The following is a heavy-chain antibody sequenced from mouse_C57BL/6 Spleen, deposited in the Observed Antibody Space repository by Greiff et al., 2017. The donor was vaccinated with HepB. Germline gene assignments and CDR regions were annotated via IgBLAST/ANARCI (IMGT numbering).Heavy chain of an antibody. Sequence: QVQLKQPGAELVKPGASVKLSCKASGYTFTSYWMQWVKQRPGQGLEWIGEIDPSDSYTNYNQKFKGKATLTVDTSSSTAYMQLSSLTSEDSAVYYCARGKSLDAAYWGQGTLVTVSA. J-gene: IGHJ3*01. CDR3: ARGKSLDAAY. V-gene: IGHV1-50*01. CDR2: IDPSDSYT. CDR1: GYTFTSYW.